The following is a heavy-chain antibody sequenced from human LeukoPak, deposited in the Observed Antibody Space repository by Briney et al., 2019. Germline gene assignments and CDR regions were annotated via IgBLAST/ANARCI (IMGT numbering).Heavy chain of an antibody. V-gene: IGHV3-20*04. CDR1: GFTFVDYG. Sequence: GGSLRLSCATSGFTFVDYGLSWVRRAPGKGLEWLCAINYNGAITDYADSVKGRFTISRDNAKNSLYLQMNSLRAEDTAVYYCARTEYDFWSGYYPLGFDYWGQGTLVTVSS. D-gene: IGHD3-3*01. CDR2: INYNGAIT. J-gene: IGHJ4*02. CDR3: ARTEYDFWSGYYPLGFDY.